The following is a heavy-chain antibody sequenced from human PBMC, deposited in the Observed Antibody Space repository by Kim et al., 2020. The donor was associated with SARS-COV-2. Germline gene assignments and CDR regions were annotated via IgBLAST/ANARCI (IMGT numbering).Heavy chain of an antibody. CDR3: ARTNYFDY. V-gene: IGHV3-7*01. Sequence: GGSLRLSCEASGFTVSSYWMNWVRQAPGKGLEWVANIKQDGSEKYYVDSVKGRFTISRDNAKKSLYLQMNSLRVEDTAVYYCARTNYFDYWGQGTLFTVS. CDR2: IKQDGSEK. CDR1: GFTVSSYW. J-gene: IGHJ4*02.